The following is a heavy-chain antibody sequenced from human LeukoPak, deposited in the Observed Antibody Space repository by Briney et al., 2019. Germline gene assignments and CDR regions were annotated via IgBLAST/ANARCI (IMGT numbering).Heavy chain of an antibody. D-gene: IGHD6-19*01. Sequence: SETLSLTCAVYGGSFSGYYWSWIRQPPGKGLEWTGEINHSGSINYNPSLKSRVTISVDTSKNQFSLKLSSVTAADTAVYYCARGPRIAVAGRRSWFDPWGQGTLVTVSS. CDR1: GGSFSGYY. CDR2: INHSGSI. J-gene: IGHJ5*02. V-gene: IGHV4-34*01. CDR3: ARGPRIAVAGRRSWFDP.